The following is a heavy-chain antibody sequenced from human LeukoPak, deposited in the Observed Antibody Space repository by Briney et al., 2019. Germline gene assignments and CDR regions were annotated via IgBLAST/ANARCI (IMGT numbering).Heavy chain of an antibody. Sequence: PSQTLSLTCAGSGGSISSGGYSWSWIRQPPGKGLEWIGYIDYSGSAYYNPSLKSRVTISVDTSKTQFSLKMSSVTAADTAVYYCARQGRWGSGSSSWGQGTLVTVSS. CDR3: ARQGRWGSGSSS. V-gene: IGHV4-30-4*07. J-gene: IGHJ5*02. CDR2: IDYSGSA. CDR1: GGSISSGGYS. D-gene: IGHD3-10*01.